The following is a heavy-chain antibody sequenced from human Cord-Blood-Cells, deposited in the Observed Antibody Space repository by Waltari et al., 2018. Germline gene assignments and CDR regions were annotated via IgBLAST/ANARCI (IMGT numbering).Heavy chain of an antibody. CDR2: FYSGGST. CDR1: GFTVSSNY. D-gene: IGHD6-13*01. Sequence: EVQLVESGGGLIQPGGSLRLSCAASGFTVSSNYMSWVRQAPGKGLEWVSVFYSGGSTYYADSVKGRFTISRDNSKNTLYLQMNSLRAEDTAVYYCARDIAAADPVDDYWGQGTLVTVSS. V-gene: IGHV3-53*01. CDR3: ARDIAAADPVDDY. J-gene: IGHJ4*02.